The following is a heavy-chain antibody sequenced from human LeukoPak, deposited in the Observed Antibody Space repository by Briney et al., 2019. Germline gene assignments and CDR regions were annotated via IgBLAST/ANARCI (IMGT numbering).Heavy chain of an antibody. CDR1: GGTFSSYA. CDR3: ARAGLRFLEWLSPNAFDI. D-gene: IGHD3-3*01. V-gene: IGHV1-69*05. J-gene: IGHJ3*02. CDR2: IIPIFGTA. Sequence: GASVKVSCKASGGTFSSYAISWVRQAPGQGLEWMGGIIPIFGTANYAQKFQGRVTITTDESTSTAYMELSSLRSEDTAVYYCARAGLRFLEWLSPNAFDIWGQGTMVTVSS.